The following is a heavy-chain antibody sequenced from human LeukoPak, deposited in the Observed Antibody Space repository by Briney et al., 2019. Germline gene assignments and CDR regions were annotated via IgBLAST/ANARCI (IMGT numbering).Heavy chain of an antibody. CDR2: IYYSGST. CDR3: ARGIAVAGTASGFFFDY. Sequence: GSLRLSCAASGFTFSSYSMNWVRQPPGKGLEWIGSIYYSGSTYYNPSLKSRVTISVDTSKNQFSLKLSSVTAADTAVYYCARGIAVAGTASGFFFDYWGQGTLVTVSS. D-gene: IGHD6-19*01. V-gene: IGHV4-39*07. CDR1: GFTFSSYS. J-gene: IGHJ4*02.